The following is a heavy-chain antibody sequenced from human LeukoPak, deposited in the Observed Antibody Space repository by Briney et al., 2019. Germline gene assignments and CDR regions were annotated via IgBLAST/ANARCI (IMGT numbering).Heavy chain of an antibody. J-gene: IGHJ4*02. CDR2: ISGSGGST. D-gene: IGHD2-2*01. V-gene: IGHV3-23*01. CDR3: AKESRYQLLRGMVDY. Sequence: GGSLRLSCAASRFTFSSYAMSWVRQAPGKGLEWVSAISGSGGSTYYADSVKGRFTISRDNSKNTLYLQMNSLRAEDTAVYYCAKESRYQLLRGMVDYWGQGTLVTVSS. CDR1: RFTFSSYA.